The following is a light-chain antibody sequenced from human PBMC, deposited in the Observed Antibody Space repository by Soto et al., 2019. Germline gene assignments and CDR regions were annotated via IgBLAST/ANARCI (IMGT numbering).Light chain of an antibody. J-gene: IGLJ3*02. CDR2: EGT. CDR3: CSYAGSYTWV. CDR1: SSDVGTYDL. V-gene: IGLV2-23*01. Sequence: QSVLTQPASVSGSPGQSITISCAGGSSDVGTYDLVSWYQQHPGKAPKLIIYEGTKRPSGVSNRFSGSKSGDTASLTISGLQAEDEADYYCCSYAGSYTWVFGGGTKLTVL.